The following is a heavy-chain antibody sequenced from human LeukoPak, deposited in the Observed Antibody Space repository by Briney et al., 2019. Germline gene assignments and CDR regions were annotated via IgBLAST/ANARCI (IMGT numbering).Heavy chain of an antibody. Sequence: SGTLSLTCTVSGGSISSYYWSWIRQPPGKGLEWIGYIYYSGSTNYNPSLKGRVTISVDTSKNQFSLKLSSVTAADTAVYYCARDLKPGPKPDTAMVSYYYYGMDVWGQGTTVTVSS. CDR3: ARDLKPGPKPDTAMVSYYYYGMDV. V-gene: IGHV4-59*01. J-gene: IGHJ6*02. CDR2: IYYSGST. D-gene: IGHD5-18*01. CDR1: GGSISSYY.